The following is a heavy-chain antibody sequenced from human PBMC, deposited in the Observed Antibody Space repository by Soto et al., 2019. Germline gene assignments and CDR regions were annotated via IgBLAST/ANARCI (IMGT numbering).Heavy chain of an antibody. V-gene: IGHV3-21*01. CDR3: ARRAYDSSGYGMDV. J-gene: IGHJ6*02. Sequence: EVQLVESGGGLVKPGGPLRLSCAASGFTFSSYSMNWVRQAPGKGLEWVSSISSSSSYIYYADSVKGRFTISRDNAKNSLYLQMNSLRAEDTAVYYCARRAYDSSGYGMDVWGQGTTVTVSS. D-gene: IGHD3-22*01. CDR2: ISSSSSYI. CDR1: GFTFSSYS.